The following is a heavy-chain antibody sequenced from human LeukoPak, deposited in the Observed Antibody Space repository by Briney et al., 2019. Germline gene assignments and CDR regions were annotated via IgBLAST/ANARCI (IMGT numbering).Heavy chain of an antibody. J-gene: IGHJ5*02. Sequence: SETLSLTCTVSGGSISSSSYYWGWIRQPPGKGLEWIGSIYYSGSTYYNPSLKSRVTISVDTSKNQFSLKLSSVTAADTAVYYCATYGSGSYYPRRYNWFDPWGQGTLVTVSS. CDR2: IYYSGST. D-gene: IGHD3-10*01. CDR1: GGSISSSSYY. CDR3: ATYGSGSYYPRRYNWFDP. V-gene: IGHV4-39*01.